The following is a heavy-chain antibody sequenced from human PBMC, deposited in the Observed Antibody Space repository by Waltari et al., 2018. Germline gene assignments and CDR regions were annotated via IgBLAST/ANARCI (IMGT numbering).Heavy chain of an antibody. J-gene: IGHJ3*01. V-gene: IGHV1-69*01. Sequence: QVQLMQSGAEVKKPGSSVKVSCKASGGTFSIHALSWVRRAPGQGLEWLGGVIPMFGTVNYAQRFQGRVTITAAESTSTIYMELHTLRSEDTAVYYCASGAGYCSSSNCPHDAFNVWGQGTMVTVSS. CDR3: ASGAGYCSSSNCPHDAFNV. D-gene: IGHD2-2*01. CDR2: VIPMFGTV. CDR1: GGTFSIHA.